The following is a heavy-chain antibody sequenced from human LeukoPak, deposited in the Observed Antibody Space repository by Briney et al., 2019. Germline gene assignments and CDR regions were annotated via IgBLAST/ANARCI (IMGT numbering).Heavy chain of an antibody. J-gene: IGHJ6*02. Sequence: PGESLRLSCSASGFTFTSKVVHWVRQAPGKGLEYVSAISDSGGSTYYADSVKGRFTISRDNSKNTLYLQMSSLRAEDTAVYFCVRGYSFGPYGMDVWGQGTTVTVSS. D-gene: IGHD2-15*01. CDR1: GFTFTSKV. CDR2: ISDSGGST. CDR3: VRGYSFGPYGMDV. V-gene: IGHV3-64D*09.